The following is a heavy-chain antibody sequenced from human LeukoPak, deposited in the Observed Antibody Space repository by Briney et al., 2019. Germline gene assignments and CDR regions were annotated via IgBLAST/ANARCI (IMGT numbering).Heavy chain of an antibody. V-gene: IGHV3-48*03. J-gene: IGHJ4*02. D-gene: IGHD6-13*01. Sequence: GGSMRLSCVASGFTFSTYPMHWVRQAPGKGLEWVSYISSSGSTIYYADSVKGRFTISRDNAKNSLYLQMNSLRAEDTAVYYCARGRQYIAAAGGPDYWGQGTLVTVSS. CDR2: ISSSGSTI. CDR3: ARGRQYIAAAGGPDY. CDR1: GFTFSTYP.